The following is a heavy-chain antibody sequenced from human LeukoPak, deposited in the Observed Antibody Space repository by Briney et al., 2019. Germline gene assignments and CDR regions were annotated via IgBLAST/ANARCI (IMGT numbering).Heavy chain of an antibody. V-gene: IGHV4-39*01. J-gene: IGHJ5*02. Sequence: SETLSLTCTVSGGSISSSSYYWGWIRQSPGKGLEWIGSIYYSGSTYYNPSLKSRVTISVDTSKNQFSLKLSSVTAADTAVYYCARQRAAAGKNWFDPWGQGTLVTVSS. CDR1: GGSISSSSYY. CDR2: IYYSGST. D-gene: IGHD6-13*01. CDR3: ARQRAAAGKNWFDP.